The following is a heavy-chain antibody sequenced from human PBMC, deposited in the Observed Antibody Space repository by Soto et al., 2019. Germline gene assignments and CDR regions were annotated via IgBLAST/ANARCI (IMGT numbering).Heavy chain of an antibody. CDR1: RFIFSDYA. D-gene: IGHD3-10*01. V-gene: IGHV3-23*01. CDR3: AKDAVSYNGEWDWFDS. Sequence: DVQLLESGGGLVQPGGSLTLSCAASRFIFSDYAMNWVRQAPGKGLEWVSSIGGGNTDRYYADSVKGRFIISRDNSKNTLYLQMNSLRDDDTAVYYCAKDAVSYNGEWDWFDSWGQGTLVTVS. J-gene: IGHJ5*01. CDR2: IGGGNTDR.